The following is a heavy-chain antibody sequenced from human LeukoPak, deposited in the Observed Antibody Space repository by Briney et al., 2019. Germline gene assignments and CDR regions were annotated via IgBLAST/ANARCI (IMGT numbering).Heavy chain of an antibody. V-gene: IGHV3-30*02. Sequence: GGSLRLSCAASGFTFRSYGMHWVRQAPGKGLEWVAFIRYDGSNKYCADSVKGRFTISRENAKNSLYLQMNSLRAGDTAVYYCARDRYYYDSSGSYGMDVWGQGTTVTVSS. CDR1: GFTFRSYG. CDR3: ARDRYYYDSSGSYGMDV. J-gene: IGHJ6*02. CDR2: IRYDGSNK. D-gene: IGHD3-22*01.